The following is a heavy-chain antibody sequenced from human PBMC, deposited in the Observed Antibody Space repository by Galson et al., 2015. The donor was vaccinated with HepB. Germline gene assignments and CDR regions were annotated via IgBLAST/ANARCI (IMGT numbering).Heavy chain of an antibody. CDR2: ISASSTYT. J-gene: IGHJ6*03. V-gene: IGHV3-11*03. CDR1: EFTFSDYY. CDR3: ARSPAYYSRGRYRFFYMDV. D-gene: IGHD4-11*01. Sequence: SLRLSCAASEFTFSDYYMSWIRQAPGKGLEWVSYISASSTYTNYADSVKGRFTISRDNAKNSLYLQMNSLRAEGTAVYYCARSPAYYSRGRYRFFYMDVWGEGTTVTVSS.